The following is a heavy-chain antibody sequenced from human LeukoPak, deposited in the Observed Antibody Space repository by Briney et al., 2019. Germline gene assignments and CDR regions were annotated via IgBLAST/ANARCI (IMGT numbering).Heavy chain of an antibody. Sequence: GASVKVSCKASGYTFTSYDINWVRQATGQGLEWMGWMNPNSGNTGYAQKFQGRVTMTRNTSTSTAYMELSSLRSEDTAVYYCARFSMVRGALNLQLKFPEYYYGMDVWGQGTTVTVSS. CDR2: MNPNSGNT. J-gene: IGHJ6*02. V-gene: IGHV1-8*01. CDR1: GYTFTSYD. D-gene: IGHD3-10*01. CDR3: ARFSMVRGALNLQLKFPEYYYGMDV.